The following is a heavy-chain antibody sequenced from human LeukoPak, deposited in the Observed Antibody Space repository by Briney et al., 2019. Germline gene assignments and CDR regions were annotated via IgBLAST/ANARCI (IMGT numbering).Heavy chain of an antibody. Sequence: GGSLRLSCAASGFIFRSYGMHWVPQAPGKGLEGVAFIRYDGRNKYYADSVKGRFTISRDNFQNTLYLQMNSLRAKDTALYYCARDYYDRSGSSWFDPWGQGTLVNGSS. CDR2: IRYDGRNK. CDR3: ARDYYDRSGSSWFDP. V-gene: IGHV3-30*02. J-gene: IGHJ5*02. CDR1: GFIFRSYG. D-gene: IGHD3-22*01.